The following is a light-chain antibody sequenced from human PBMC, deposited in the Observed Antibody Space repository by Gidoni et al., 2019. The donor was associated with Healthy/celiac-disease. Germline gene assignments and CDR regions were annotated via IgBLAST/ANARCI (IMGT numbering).Light chain of an antibody. CDR3: QQYGSSPRT. CDR2: CAS. V-gene: IGKV3-20*01. CDR1: HRVSSSY. J-gene: IGKJ1*01. Sequence: IVLTQSPGTLSSSPGDRATLSCSATHRVSSSYLAWYQQNLGQAPRRLIYCASSRATGRPDRFSGSGSATDFSLTISRLEPEDFAVYYCQQYGSSPRTFGQGTKVEIK.